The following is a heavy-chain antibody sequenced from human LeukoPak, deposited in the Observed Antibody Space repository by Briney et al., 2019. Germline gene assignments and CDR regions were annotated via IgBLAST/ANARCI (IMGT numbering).Heavy chain of an antibody. D-gene: IGHD2-2*02. J-gene: IGHJ4*02. V-gene: IGHV4-4*09. Sequence: SETLSLTCTVSGGSISSYYWSWIRQAPGKGLEWIGYIYTSGSTNYNPSLKGRVTISVDTSKNQFSLKLSSVTAADTAVYYCARPRYCSSTSCYTFDYWGQGTLVTVSS. CDR3: ARPRYCSSTSCYTFDY. CDR1: GGSISSYY. CDR2: IYTSGST.